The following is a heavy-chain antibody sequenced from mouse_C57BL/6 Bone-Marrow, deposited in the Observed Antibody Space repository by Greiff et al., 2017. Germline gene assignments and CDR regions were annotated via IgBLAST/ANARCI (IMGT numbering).Heavy chain of an antibody. Sequence: EVQLQQSGPELVKPGASVKMSCKASGYTFTDYNMHWVKQSHGKSLEWIGYINPNNGGTSYNQKFKGKATLTVNKSSSTAYMELRSLTSEDSAVYYCTTVVHYFDYWGQGTTLTVSS. CDR1: GYTFTDYN. J-gene: IGHJ2*01. V-gene: IGHV1-22*01. CDR2: INPNNGGT. CDR3: TTVVHYFDY. D-gene: IGHD1-1*01.